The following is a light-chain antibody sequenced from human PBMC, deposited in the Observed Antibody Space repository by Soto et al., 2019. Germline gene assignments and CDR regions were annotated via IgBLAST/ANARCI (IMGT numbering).Light chain of an antibody. V-gene: IGKV3D-20*02. CDR2: GAS. CDR3: QQRSNWPLT. J-gene: IGKJ1*01. Sequence: EIVLTHSPGTLSFSPGERATLSCSPSQSVSSSYLAWYQQKPGQAPRLLIYGASSRATGIPDRFSGSGYGTEFTLTISSLEPEDFAVYYCQQRSNWPLTFGQGTKVDIK. CDR1: QSVSSSY.